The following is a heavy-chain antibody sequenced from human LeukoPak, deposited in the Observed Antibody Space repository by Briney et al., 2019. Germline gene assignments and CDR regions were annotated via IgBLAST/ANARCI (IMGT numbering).Heavy chain of an antibody. V-gene: IGHV3-21*01. CDR2: ISSSSSYI. D-gene: IGHD2-8*01. CDR3: TRHPTEGELRMVFYYYMDV. Sequence: GGSLRLSCAASGFTFSSYSMNWVRQAPGKGLEWVSSISSSSSYIYYADSVKGRFTISRDNAKNSLYLQMNSLRAEDTAVYYCTRHPTEGELRMVFYYYMDVWGKGSTVTVSS. CDR1: GFTFSSYS. J-gene: IGHJ6*03.